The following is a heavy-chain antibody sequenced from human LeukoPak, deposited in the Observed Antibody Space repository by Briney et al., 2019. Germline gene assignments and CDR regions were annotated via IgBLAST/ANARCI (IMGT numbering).Heavy chain of an antibody. CDR1: GYTFTAYY. V-gene: IGHV1-2*02. D-gene: IGHD2-21*02. CDR2: INPKSGGT. Sequence: ASVTVSCKASGYTFTAYYMHWVRQAPGQGLEWMGWINPKSGGTNYPQKFQGRVTMTRDTSISTAYMELSRLRSDDTAVYYCARAFSGYDWLLCGGDCYSGDYWGQGTLVTVSS. CDR3: ARAFSGYDWLLCGGDCYSGDY. J-gene: IGHJ4*02.